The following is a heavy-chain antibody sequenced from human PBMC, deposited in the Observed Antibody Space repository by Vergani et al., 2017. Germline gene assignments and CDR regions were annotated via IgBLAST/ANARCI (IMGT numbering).Heavy chain of an antibody. CDR3: VYKKTECGNTRCFYPIYYFLHLDG. J-gene: IGHJ6*01. Sequence: QITLKESGPTLVKPTQTLTLTCTFSGFSLNTRGVSVAWIRQPPGKALDWLALIYWNDDQHYSPSLNNRVTITKDTSKNQVVLTMTNMDYVDTGTFYRVYKKTECGNTRCFYPIYYFLHLDGRGKGTTVTVSS. V-gene: IGHV2-5*04. CDR2: IYWNDDQ. CDR1: GFSLNTRGVS. D-gene: IGHD3-22*01.